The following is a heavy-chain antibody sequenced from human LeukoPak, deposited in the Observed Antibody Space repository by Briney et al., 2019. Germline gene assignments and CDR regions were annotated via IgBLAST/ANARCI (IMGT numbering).Heavy chain of an antibody. Sequence: GRSLGLSCAASGFTFDDYAMHWVRQAPGKGLEWVSGISWNSGSIGYADSVKGRFTISRDNAKNSLYLQMNSLRAEDMALYYCAKEQDGGFDYWGQGTLVTVSS. V-gene: IGHV3-9*03. D-gene: IGHD3-16*01. CDR2: ISWNSGSI. CDR3: AKEQDGGFDY. CDR1: GFTFDDYA. J-gene: IGHJ4*02.